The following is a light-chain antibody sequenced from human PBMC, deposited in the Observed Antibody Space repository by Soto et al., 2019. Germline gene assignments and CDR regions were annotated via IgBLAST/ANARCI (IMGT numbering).Light chain of an antibody. J-gene: IGKJ4*01. CDR2: DAS. Sequence: DIRVTQSPSSLSASVGDRVTIACQASQDIDTHLNWYQQKPGKPPKLLIYDASGLDTWVPPRFSGSGSGTHFTLTISRLEPEDIARYYCQQYDDLPLTFGGGTKVEIK. V-gene: IGKV1-33*01. CDR1: QDIDTH. CDR3: QQYDDLPLT.